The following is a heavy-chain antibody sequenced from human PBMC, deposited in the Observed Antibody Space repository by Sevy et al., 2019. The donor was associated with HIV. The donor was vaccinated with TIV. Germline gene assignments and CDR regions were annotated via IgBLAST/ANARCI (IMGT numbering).Heavy chain of an antibody. CDR2: ISASGGTT. Sequence: GGSLRLSCAASGFTFSTYAMSWVRQAPGKGLEWVSAISASGGTTYYAHSVKGRFTISSGKSESMLYLQMNSQRAEDKAMYYCTNLYDTGGRLDYFDYWGQGTLVTVSS. D-gene: IGHD3-22*01. V-gene: IGHV3-23*01. CDR1: GFTFSTYA. J-gene: IGHJ4*02. CDR3: TNLYDTGGRLDYFDY.